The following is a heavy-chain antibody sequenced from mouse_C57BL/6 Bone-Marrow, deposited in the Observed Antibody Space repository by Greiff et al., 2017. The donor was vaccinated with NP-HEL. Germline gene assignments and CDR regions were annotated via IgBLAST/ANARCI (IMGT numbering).Heavy chain of an antibody. V-gene: IGHV14-2*01. CDR2: FDPEDGET. Sequence: EVQLQESGAELVKPGASVKLSCTASGFNIKDYYMHWVKQRTEQGLEWIGRFDPEDGETKYDPKFKGKATITADKSSNTAYLQLSSLTSEDTAVYYCASDYGSSPFAYWGQGTLVTVSA. J-gene: IGHJ3*01. CDR3: ASDYGSSPFAY. CDR1: GFNIKDYY. D-gene: IGHD1-1*01.